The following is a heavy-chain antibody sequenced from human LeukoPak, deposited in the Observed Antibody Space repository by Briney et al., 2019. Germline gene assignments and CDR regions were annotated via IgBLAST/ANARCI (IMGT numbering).Heavy chain of an antibody. CDR1: GGTFSSYA. J-gene: IGHJ4*02. CDR2: IIPIFGTA. D-gene: IGHD1-26*01. Sequence: GASVKVSCKASGGTFSSYAISWVRQPPGQGLEWMGGIIPIFGTANYAQKFQGRVTITADESTSTAYMELSSLRSEDTAVYYCARDRDSGSYSFDYWGQGTLVTVSS. CDR3: ARDRDSGSYSFDY. V-gene: IGHV1-69*13.